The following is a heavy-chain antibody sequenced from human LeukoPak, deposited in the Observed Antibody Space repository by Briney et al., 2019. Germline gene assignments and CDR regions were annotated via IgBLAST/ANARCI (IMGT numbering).Heavy chain of an antibody. CDR3: AREYYYDSSGNEGAFDI. D-gene: IGHD3-22*01. CDR1: GGSISSSSYY. V-gene: IGHV4-61*01. J-gene: IGHJ3*02. Sequence: SETLSLTCTVSGGSISSSSYYWGWVRQPPGKGLEWIGYIYYSGSTNYNPSLKSRVTISVDTSKNQFSLKLSSVTAADTAVYYCAREYYYDSSGNEGAFDIWGQGTMVTVSS. CDR2: IYYSGST.